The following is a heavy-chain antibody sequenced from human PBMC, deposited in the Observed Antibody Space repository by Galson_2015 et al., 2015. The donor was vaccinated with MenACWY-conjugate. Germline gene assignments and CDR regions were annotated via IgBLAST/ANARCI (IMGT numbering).Heavy chain of an antibody. Sequence: SLRLSCAASGFTFNTYTMNWVRQAPGEGLELVSSITSGSDYIYYADSVKGRFTVSRDNAENSLYLQMNSLRPEDTAVYYCAREDLAWAFGLDYWGQGTLVTVSS. V-gene: IGHV3-21*01. D-gene: IGHD2/OR15-2a*01. CDR2: ITSGSDYI. CDR1: GFTFNTYT. J-gene: IGHJ4*02. CDR3: AREDLAWAFGLDY.